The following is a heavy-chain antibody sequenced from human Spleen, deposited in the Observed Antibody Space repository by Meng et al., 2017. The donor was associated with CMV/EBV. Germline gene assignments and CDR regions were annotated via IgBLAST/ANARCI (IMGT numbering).Heavy chain of an antibody. J-gene: IGHJ6*02. Sequence: GGSLRLSCAASGFTFSSYSMNWVRQAPGKGLEWVSSISSSSSYIYYADSVKGRFTISRDNAKNSLYLQMNSLRAEDTAVYYCARETSIAAAGLYYYGMDVWGQGTTVTVSS. D-gene: IGHD6-13*01. CDR3: ARETSIAAAGLYYYGMDV. CDR2: ISSSSSYI. V-gene: IGHV3-21*01. CDR1: GFTFSSYS.